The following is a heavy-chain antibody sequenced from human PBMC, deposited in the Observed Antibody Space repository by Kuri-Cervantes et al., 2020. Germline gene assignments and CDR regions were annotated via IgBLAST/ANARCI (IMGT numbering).Heavy chain of an antibody. CDR2: ISGSGSST. CDR1: GFTFSNYA. Sequence: GESLKISCAASGFTFSNYAMSWVRQAPGKGLEWVSAISGSGSSTYYADSVKGRFTISRDNSKNTLFLQMNSLRAEDTAVYYCARDGTPTAVYYYYGMDVWGQGTTVTVSS. V-gene: IGHV3-23*01. D-gene: IGHD1-7*01. CDR3: ARDGTPTAVYYYYGMDV. J-gene: IGHJ6*02.